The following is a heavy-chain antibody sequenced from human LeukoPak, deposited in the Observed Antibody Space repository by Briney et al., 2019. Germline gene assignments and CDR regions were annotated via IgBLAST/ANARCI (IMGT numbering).Heavy chain of an antibody. Sequence: GSLRLSCAASGFTFSSYWMSWVRQAPGKGLEWVANIKQDGSEKYYVDSVKGRFAISRDNAKNSLYLQMNSLRAEDTAVYYCARDSPAGYNPFDYWGQGTLVTVSS. CDR1: GFTFSSYW. J-gene: IGHJ4*02. CDR2: IKQDGSEK. CDR3: ARDSPAGYNPFDY. D-gene: IGHD5-24*01. V-gene: IGHV3-7*03.